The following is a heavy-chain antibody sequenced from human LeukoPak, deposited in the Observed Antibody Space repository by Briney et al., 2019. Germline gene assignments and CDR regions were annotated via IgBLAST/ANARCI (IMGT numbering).Heavy chain of an antibody. CDR1: GYTFTGYY. CDR2: INPSGGST. Sequence: ASVKVSCKASGYTFTGYYMHWVRQAPGQGLEWMGIINPSGGSTSYAQKFQGRVTMTRDTSTSTVYMELSSLRSEDTAVYYCARVRDYDFWSAGFYGGYYFDYWGQGTLVTVSS. CDR3: ARVRDYDFWSAGFYGGYYFDY. J-gene: IGHJ4*02. D-gene: IGHD3-3*01. V-gene: IGHV1-46*01.